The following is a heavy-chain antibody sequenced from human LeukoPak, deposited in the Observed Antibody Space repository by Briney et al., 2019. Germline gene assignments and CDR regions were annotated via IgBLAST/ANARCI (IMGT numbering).Heavy chain of an antibody. V-gene: IGHV1-69*04. CDR3: AREDGYCSSSTCLFDY. CDR1: GGTFSSYT. Sequence: SVKVSCKASGGTFSSYTISWVRQAPGQGLEWMGRIIPILGIANYAQKFQGRVTITADKSTSTAYMELSSLRSEDTAVYYCAREDGYCSSSTCLFDYWGQGTLVTVSS. D-gene: IGHD2-2*01. J-gene: IGHJ4*02. CDR2: IIPILGIA.